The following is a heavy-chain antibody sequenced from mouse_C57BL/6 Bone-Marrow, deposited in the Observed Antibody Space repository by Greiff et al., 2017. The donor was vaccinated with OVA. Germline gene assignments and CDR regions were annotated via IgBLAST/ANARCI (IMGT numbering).Heavy chain of an antibody. J-gene: IGHJ4*01. D-gene: IGHD1-1*01. V-gene: IGHV5-17*01. CDR2: ISSGSSTI. CDR1: GFTFSDYG. CDR3: ANSWGGDYYAMDY. Sequence: EVQGVESGGGLVKPGGSLKLSCAASGFTFSDYGMHWVRQAPEKGLEWVAYISSGSSTIYYADTVKGRFTISRDNAKNTLFLQRTSLRSEDTAMYYCANSWGGDYYAMDYWGQGTSVTVSS.